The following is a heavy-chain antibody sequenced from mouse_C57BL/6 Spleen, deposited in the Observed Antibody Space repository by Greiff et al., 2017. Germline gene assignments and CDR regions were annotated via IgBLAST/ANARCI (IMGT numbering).Heavy chain of an antibody. CDR2: IHPSDSDT. V-gene: IGHV1-74*01. J-gene: IGHJ1*03. CDR3: ALTVVRWYFDV. D-gene: IGHD1-1*01. CDR1: GYTFTSYW. Sequence: QVQLQQPGAELVKPGASVKVSCKASGYTFTSYWMHWVKQRPGQGLEWIGRIHPSDSDTNYNQKFKGKATLTVDKPSSTAYMQLSSLTSEDSAVYYCALTVVRWYFDVWGTGTTVTVSS.